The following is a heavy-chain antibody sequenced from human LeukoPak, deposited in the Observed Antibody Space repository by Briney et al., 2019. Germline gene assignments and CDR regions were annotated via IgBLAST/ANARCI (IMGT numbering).Heavy chain of an antibody. J-gene: IGHJ4*02. Sequence: PGGSLRVSCAASGFTLGNYAMSWVRQAPGKGLEWVSSMSSSGGSTYYADSVKGRFTFSRDNPKNTLYLQMNSLRAEDTAVYYCAKSSSYDTSGFYREYYFDYWGQGTLVTVSS. D-gene: IGHD3-22*01. CDR2: MSSSGGST. CDR1: GFTLGNYA. CDR3: AKSSSYDTSGFYREYYFDY. V-gene: IGHV3-23*01.